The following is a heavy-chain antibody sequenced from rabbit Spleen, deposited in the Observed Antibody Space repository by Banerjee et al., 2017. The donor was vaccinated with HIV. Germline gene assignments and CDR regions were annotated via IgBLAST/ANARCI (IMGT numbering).Heavy chain of an antibody. D-gene: IGHD8-1*01. Sequence: QSLEESGGDLVKPGASLTLTCTASGIDFSSTYYMCWVRQATGKGLEWIACIVASSDASYYASWAKGRFTISKTSSTTVTLQMTSPTAADTANYFCARDVGNTNYYSNLWGPGTLVTVS. J-gene: IGHJ4*01. V-gene: IGHV1S40*01. CDR3: ARDVGNTNYYSNL. CDR2: IVASSDAS. CDR1: GIDFSSTYY.